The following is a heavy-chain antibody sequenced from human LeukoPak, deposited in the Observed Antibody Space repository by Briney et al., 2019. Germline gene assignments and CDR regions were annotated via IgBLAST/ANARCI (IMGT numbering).Heavy chain of an antibody. V-gene: IGHV1-69*04. D-gene: IGHD4-17*01. CDR3: ARLSMTTGFYYFDY. CDR1: GGTFSSYA. Sequence: GASVKVSCKASGGTFSSYAISWVRQAPGQGLEWKGRIIPILGIANYAQKFQGRVTITADKSTSTAYMELSSLRSEDTAVYYCARLSMTTGFYYFDYWGQGTLVTVSS. CDR2: IIPILGIA. J-gene: IGHJ4*02.